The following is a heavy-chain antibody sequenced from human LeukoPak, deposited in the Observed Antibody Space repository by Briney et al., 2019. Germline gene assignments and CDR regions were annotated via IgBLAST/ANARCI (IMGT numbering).Heavy chain of an antibody. J-gene: IGHJ3*02. V-gene: IGHV4-31*03. Sequence: SETLSLTCTVSGGSISSGGYYWRWIRQHPGKGLEWIGYIYYSGSTYYNPSLKSRVTISVDTSKNQFSLKLSSVTAADTAVYYCARFSLTQYYYGSGSSGAFDIWGQGTMVTVSS. CDR1: GGSISSGGYY. D-gene: IGHD3-10*01. CDR2: IYYSGST. CDR3: ARFSLTQYYYGSGSSGAFDI.